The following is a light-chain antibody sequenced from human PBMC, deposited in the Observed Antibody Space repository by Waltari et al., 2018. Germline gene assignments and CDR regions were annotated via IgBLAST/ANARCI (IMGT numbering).Light chain of an antibody. CDR2: EDN. CDR1: ELPKKY. CDR3: YSTDTSGNRV. V-gene: IGLV3-10*01. J-gene: IGLJ3*02. Sequence: SYELTQPPSVSVSPGQTARITCSGNELPKKYAYWYQQKSGQAPVLVIYEDNKRPSGIAERFSGSSSGTMATLTISGAQVEDEADYYCYSTDTSGNRVFGGGTKLTVL.